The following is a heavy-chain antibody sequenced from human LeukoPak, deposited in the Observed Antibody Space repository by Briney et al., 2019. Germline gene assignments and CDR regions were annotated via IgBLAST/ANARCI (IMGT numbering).Heavy chain of an antibody. V-gene: IGHV3-33*01. J-gene: IGHJ4*02. D-gene: IGHD6-13*01. CDR1: GFTFSSYG. CDR2: IWDDGSNK. Sequence: GGSLRLSCAASGFTFSSYGMHWVRQAPGKGLEWVAVIWDDGSNKYYVDSVKGRFTASRDNSKNTLYLQMNSLRVEDTAVYYCARDLGSSSVWYFGYWGQGTLVTVSS. CDR3: ARDLGSSSVWYFGY.